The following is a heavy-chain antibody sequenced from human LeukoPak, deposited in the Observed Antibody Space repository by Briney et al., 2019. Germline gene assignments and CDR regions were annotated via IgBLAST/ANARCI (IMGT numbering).Heavy chain of an antibody. CDR1: GGSFSGYY. V-gene: IGHV4-34*01. CDR3: ARTRRYYGSGSYCDY. D-gene: IGHD3-10*01. Sequence: PETLSLTCAVYGGSFSGYYWSWIRQPPGKGLEWIGEINHSGSTNYNPSLKSRVTISVDTSKNQFSLKLSSVTAADTAVYYCARTRRYYGSGSYCDYWGQGTLVTVSS. CDR2: INHSGST. J-gene: IGHJ4*02.